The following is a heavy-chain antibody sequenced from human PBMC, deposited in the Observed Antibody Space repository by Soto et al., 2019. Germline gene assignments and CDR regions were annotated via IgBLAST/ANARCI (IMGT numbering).Heavy chain of an antibody. CDR2: INAGNGNT. CDR3: ARDLGVRIQLWLWFY. V-gene: IGHV1-3*01. Sequence: GASVKVSCKASGYTFTSYAMHWVRQAPGQRLEWMGWINAGNGNTKYSQKFQGRVTITRDTSASTAYMELSSLRSEDTAVYYCARDLGVRIQLWLWFYWGQGTLVTVS. J-gene: IGHJ4*02. D-gene: IGHD5-18*01. CDR1: GYTFTSYA.